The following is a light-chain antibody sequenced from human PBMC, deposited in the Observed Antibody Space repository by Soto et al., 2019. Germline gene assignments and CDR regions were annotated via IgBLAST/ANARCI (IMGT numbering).Light chain of an antibody. CDR3: QQYGTSPGT. CDR1: QSVSSNY. Sequence: EIVWTIYPDTLSLSPGERAALSCRASQSVSSNYLAWYQQRPGQAPRLLIYDASSRATGVPDRFSGSGSGTDFTLTISRLEPEDFAVYYCQQYGTSPGTFGQGTKVDI. J-gene: IGKJ1*01. CDR2: DAS. V-gene: IGKV3-20*01.